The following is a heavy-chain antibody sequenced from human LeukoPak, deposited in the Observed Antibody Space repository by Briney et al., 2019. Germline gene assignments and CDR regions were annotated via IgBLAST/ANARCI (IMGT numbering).Heavy chain of an antibody. CDR1: GFTFSSYS. CDR2: ISSSSSTI. D-gene: IGHD3-10*01. CDR3: ARESRGRTGFEYLDY. V-gene: IGHV3-48*04. Sequence: PGGSLRLSCAASGFTFSSYSMNWVRQAPGKGLEWVSYISSSSSTIYYADSVKGRFTISRDNAKNSLYLQMNSLRAEDTAVYYCARESRGRTGFEYLDYWGQGTLVTVSS. J-gene: IGHJ4*02.